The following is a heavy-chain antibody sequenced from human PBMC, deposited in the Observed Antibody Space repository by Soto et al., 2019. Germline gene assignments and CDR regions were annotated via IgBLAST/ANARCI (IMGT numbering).Heavy chain of an antibody. D-gene: IGHD1-1*01. V-gene: IGHV2-70*01. CDR3: ARGVPFHYYALDV. J-gene: IGHJ6*02. Sequence: SGPTLVNPTQTLTLSCTFSGFSLTTSGMCVSWIRQPPGKALEWLALIDWDDDKDYSTSLKTRLTVSKDTSKNQVVLTMTNMDPVDTATYYCARGVPFHYYALDVWGQGTTVTVSS. CDR1: GFSLTTSGMC. CDR2: IDWDDDK.